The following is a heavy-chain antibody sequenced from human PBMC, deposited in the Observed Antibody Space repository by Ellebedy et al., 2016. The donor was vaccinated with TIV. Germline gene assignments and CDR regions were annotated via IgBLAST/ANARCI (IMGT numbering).Heavy chain of an antibody. J-gene: IGHJ4*02. CDR2: IYPGDSDT. D-gene: IGHD2-21*01. CDR3: ARGGAYCGGDCYGDY. Sequence: GESLKISXKGSGYIFTSFWIAWVRQMPGKGLEWMGIIYPGDSDTRYSPSFQGQVTISADKSISTAYLQWSSLKASDTAMYYCARGGAYCGGDCYGDYWGQGTLVTVSS. CDR1: GYIFTSFW. V-gene: IGHV5-51*01.